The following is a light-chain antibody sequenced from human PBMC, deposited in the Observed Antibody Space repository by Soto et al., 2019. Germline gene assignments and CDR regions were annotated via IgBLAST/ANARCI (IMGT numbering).Light chain of an antibody. Sequence: EIVMTQSPATLSVSPGERATLSCRASQRVSRNLAWYQQKPGQAPRLLIYDASIRATGIPDRFSGSGSETEFTLTISSLQSEDYAIYYCQQYNNWPPWTFGQGTKVEIK. CDR1: QRVSRN. CDR3: QQYNNWPPWT. J-gene: IGKJ1*01. CDR2: DAS. V-gene: IGKV3-15*01.